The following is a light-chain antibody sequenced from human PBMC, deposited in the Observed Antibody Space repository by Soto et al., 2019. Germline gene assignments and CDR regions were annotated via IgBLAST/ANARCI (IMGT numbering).Light chain of an antibody. CDR3: QQAKSFPRT. J-gene: IGKJ2*01. CDR1: QGISTW. V-gene: IGKV1D-12*01. Sequence: DIQMTQSPSSVSASVGDRVTITCRASQGISTWLAWYQQKPGKAPKLLIYAASSLQSGVPSRFSGSRAGTDFTLTSSSLQPADFATYSCQQAKSFPRTFGQGTKLEIK. CDR2: AAS.